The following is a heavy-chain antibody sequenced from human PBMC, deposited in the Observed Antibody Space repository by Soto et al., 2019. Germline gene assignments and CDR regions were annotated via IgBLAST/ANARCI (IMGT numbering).Heavy chain of an antibody. CDR3: ARDGYGSGSYPFDY. CDR2: ISASSGII. CDR1: GFTFSTYS. V-gene: IGHV3-48*01. D-gene: IGHD3-10*01. Sequence: EVQLVESGGGLVQPGGSLRLSSAASGFTFSTYSMNWVRQAPGKGLEWVSYISASSGIIYYADSVKGRLTIFRDNAKNSLYLQMNSLRAEDTAVYYCARDGYGSGSYPFDYWGQGTLVTVSS. J-gene: IGHJ4*02.